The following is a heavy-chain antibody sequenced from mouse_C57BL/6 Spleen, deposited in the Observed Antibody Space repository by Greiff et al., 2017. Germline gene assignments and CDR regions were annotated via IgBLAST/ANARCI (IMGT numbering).Heavy chain of an antibody. V-gene: IGHV5-16*01. D-gene: IGHD1-1*01. CDR2: INYDGSST. CDR1: GFTFSDYY. Sequence: EVHLVESEGGLVQPGSSMKLSCTASGFTFSDYYMAWVRQVPEKGLEWVANINYDGSSTYYLDSLKSRFIISRDNAKNILYLQMSSLKSEDTATYYCARVGSSYGYAMDYWGQGTSVTVSS. J-gene: IGHJ4*01. CDR3: ARVGSSYGYAMDY.